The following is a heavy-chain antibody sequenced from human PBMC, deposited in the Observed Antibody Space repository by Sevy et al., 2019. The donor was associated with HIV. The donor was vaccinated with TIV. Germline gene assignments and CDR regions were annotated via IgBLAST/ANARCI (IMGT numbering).Heavy chain of an antibody. D-gene: IGHD1-26*01. CDR1: GFSFSANW. V-gene: IGHV3-7*01. CDR2: IKDDGSDK. J-gene: IGHJ4*02. Sequence: GGSLRLSCAASGFSFSANWMNWVRQAPGKGLEWVANIKDDGSDKHYVHSVEGRFTISSANAKNVLYMQMNSMGVEDXXXXXXXXXTCGRFESWGQGTLVTVSS. CDR3: XXXTCGRFES.